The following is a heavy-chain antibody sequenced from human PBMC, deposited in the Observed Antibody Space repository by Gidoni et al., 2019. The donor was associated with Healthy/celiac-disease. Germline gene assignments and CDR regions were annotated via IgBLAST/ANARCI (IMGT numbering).Heavy chain of an antibody. D-gene: IGHD2-2*01. CDR3: ARGAYIVVVPAAKPIYGMDV. V-gene: IGHV4-34*01. CDR2: INHSGST. Sequence: EINHSGSTNYNPSLKSRVTISVDTSKNQFSLKLSFVTAADTAVYYCARGAYIVVVPAAKPIYGMDVWGQGTTVTVSS. J-gene: IGHJ6*02.